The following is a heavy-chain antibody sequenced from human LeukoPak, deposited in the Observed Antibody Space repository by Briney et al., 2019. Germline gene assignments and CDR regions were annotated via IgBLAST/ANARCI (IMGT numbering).Heavy chain of an antibody. V-gene: IGHV3-53*01. Sequence: PGGSLRLSCAASGFTVSSNYMSWVRQAPNKRLGWLSVIYSGGNTYYADSVKGRFTISRDNSMNTLYLQMNNLRVEDTAVYYCACLWGSTTSRTFDYWGQGTLVTVSS. CDR3: ACLWGSTTSRTFDY. J-gene: IGHJ4*02. D-gene: IGHD1-26*01. CDR2: IYSGGNT. CDR1: GFTVSSNY.